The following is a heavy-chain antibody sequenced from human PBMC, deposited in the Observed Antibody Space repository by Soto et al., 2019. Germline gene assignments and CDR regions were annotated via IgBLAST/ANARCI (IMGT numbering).Heavy chain of an antibody. CDR2: SRNKANSYTT. CDR1: GFMFSDHY. Sequence: PGGSLRLSCAVSGFMFSDHYMDWVRQAPGKGLEWVGRSRNKANSYTTEYAASVKGRFTVSRDDSKNSLYLQMNSLKTEDTAVYYCVRGKNSFDYWGQGTLVTVS. V-gene: IGHV3-72*01. CDR3: VRGKNSFDY. J-gene: IGHJ4*02.